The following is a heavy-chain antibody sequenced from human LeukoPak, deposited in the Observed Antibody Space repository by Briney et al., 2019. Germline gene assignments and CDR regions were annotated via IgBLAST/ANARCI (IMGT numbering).Heavy chain of an antibody. D-gene: IGHD6-6*01. CDR1: GFTFSTRW. J-gene: IGHJ4*02. CDR3: AAGREWGDY. CDR2: IKKDGSEK. Sequence: PGGSLRLSCAASGFTFSTRWMNWVRQAPGKGLEWVANIKKDGSEKNYVDSVKGRFTISRDNAKSSLYLQMNSLRAEDTAVYYCAAGREWGDYWGQGILVTVSS. V-gene: IGHV3-7*05.